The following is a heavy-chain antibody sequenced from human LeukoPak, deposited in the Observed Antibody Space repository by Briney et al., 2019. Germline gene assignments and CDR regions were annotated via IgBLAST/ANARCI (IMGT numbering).Heavy chain of an antibody. D-gene: IGHD6-13*01. CDR3: ARGRAAAGYDY. J-gene: IGHJ4*02. CDR1: GGSFSGYY. Sequence: SETLSLTCAVYGGSFSGYYWSWIRQPPGKGLEWIGEINHSGSTNYNPSLKSRVTISVDTSKNQFSLKLSSVTAADTAVYYCARGRAAAGYDYWGQGTLVTVSS. V-gene: IGHV4-34*01. CDR2: INHSGST.